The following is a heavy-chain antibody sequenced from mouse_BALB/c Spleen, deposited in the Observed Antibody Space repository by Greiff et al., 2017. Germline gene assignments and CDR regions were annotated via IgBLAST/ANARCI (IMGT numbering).Heavy chain of an antibody. D-gene: IGHD2-4*01. CDR3: ARGGLRPYAMDY. J-gene: IGHJ4*01. CDR1: GFNIKDTY. Sequence: EVKLMESGAELVKPGASVKLSCTASGFNIKDTYMHWVKQRPEQGLEWIGRIDPANGNTKYDPKFQSKATITADTSSNTAYLQLSSLTSEDTAVYYCARGGLRPYAMDYWGQGTSVTVSS. V-gene: IGHV14-3*02. CDR2: IDPANGNT.